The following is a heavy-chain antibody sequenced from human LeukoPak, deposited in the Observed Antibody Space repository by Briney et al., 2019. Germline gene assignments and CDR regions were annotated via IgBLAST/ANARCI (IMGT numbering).Heavy chain of an antibody. Sequence: GGSLRLSCAASGFPLGNFWMSWVRQAPGKGPEWVANIKQDGSVKNYVDSVKGRFSISRDNAKNSLYLQMNSLRSEDAAVYYCARDPVNCSGGSCYSVLDYWGQGTLVTVSS. CDR2: IKQDGSVK. J-gene: IGHJ4*02. V-gene: IGHV3-7*01. CDR3: ARDPVNCSGGSCYSVLDY. D-gene: IGHD2-15*01. CDR1: GFPLGNFW.